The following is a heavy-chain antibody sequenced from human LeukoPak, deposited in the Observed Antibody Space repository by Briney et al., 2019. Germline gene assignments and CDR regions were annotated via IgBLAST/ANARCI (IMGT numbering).Heavy chain of an antibody. CDR2: ISSSGSTI. J-gene: IGHJ6*02. V-gene: IGHV3-48*03. CDR3: ARAHAVATIYESYYYYGMDV. D-gene: IGHD5-12*01. CDR1: GFNFSSYE. Sequence: GGSLRLSCAASGFNFSSYEMNWVRQAPGKGLEWVSYISSSGSTIYYADSVKGRFTISRDNAKNSLYLQMNSLRAEDTAVYYCARAHAVATIYESYYYYGMDVWGQGTTVTVSS.